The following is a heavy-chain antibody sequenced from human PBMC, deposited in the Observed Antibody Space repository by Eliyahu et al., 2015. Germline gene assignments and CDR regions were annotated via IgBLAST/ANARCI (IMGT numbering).Heavy chain of an antibody. CDR1: GGSISSYY. Sequence: QVQLQESVPGLVKPSETLSLTCTVXGGSISSYYWSWIRXPAGKGLEWIGRIYTSGSTNYNPSLKSRVTMSVDTSKNQFSLKLSSVTAADTAVYYCARVHDYSTQTRYYYYYYYMDVWGKGTTVTVSS. D-gene: IGHD4-11*01. CDR3: ARVHDYSTQTRYYYYYYYMDV. CDR2: IYTSGST. V-gene: IGHV4-4*07. J-gene: IGHJ6*03.